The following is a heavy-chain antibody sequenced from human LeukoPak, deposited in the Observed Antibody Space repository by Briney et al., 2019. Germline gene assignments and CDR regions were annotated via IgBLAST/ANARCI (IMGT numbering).Heavy chain of an antibody. V-gene: IGHV3-23*01. Sequence: GGSLRLSCAASGFTFSSYGMSWVRQAPGKGLEWVSAISGSGGSTYYADSVKGRFTISRDNSKNTLYLQMNSLRAEDTAVYYCARRSQLSHAFDIWGQGTMVTVSS. CDR3: ARRSQLSHAFDI. J-gene: IGHJ3*02. CDR1: GFTFSSYG. CDR2: ISGSGGST.